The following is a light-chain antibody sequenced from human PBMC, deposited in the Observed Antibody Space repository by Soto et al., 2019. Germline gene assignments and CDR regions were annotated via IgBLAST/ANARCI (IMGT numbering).Light chain of an antibody. CDR2: DVS. V-gene: IGKV3-20*01. CDR3: QQYGSSPT. CDR1: QSVSSSY. J-gene: IGKJ1*01. Sequence: EIVLTQSPGTLSLSPGERATLSCRSSQSVSSSYLAWYQHKPGQAPRLLIYDVSSRATGIPDRFSGSGSATVFTLTISRLEPEDFALYYCQQYGSSPTFGQGTKVEIK.